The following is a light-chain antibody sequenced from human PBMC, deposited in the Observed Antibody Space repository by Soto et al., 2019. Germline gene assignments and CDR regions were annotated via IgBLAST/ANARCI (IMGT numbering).Light chain of an antibody. V-gene: IGLV4-60*02. Sequence: QSVLTQSSSASASLGSSVKLTCTLSSGHSSYIIAWHHQQPGQAPRYLMKLEGSGSYNKGSGVPDRFSGSSSGADRYLTISNLQFEEEANYYCETWDSNTRVFGGGTKVTVL. CDR3: ETWDSNTRV. J-gene: IGLJ2*01. CDR2: LEGSGSY. CDR1: SGHSSYI.